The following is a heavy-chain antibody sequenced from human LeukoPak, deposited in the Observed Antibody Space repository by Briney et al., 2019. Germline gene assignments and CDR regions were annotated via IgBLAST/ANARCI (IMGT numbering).Heavy chain of an antibody. V-gene: IGHV4-59*11. D-gene: IGHD2-15*01. J-gene: IGHJ4*02. Sequence: PSETLSLTCTVSGVFIVRHYWIWLRQTPGKGLEWIGQISYSGSTNYNPSLKSRVTISLDRSMIQVSLRLSSVTAADTAVYYCARDGEGDQGWDYCGQGTLVTVSS. CDR1: GVFIVRHY. CDR2: ISYSGST. CDR3: ARDGEGDQGWDY.